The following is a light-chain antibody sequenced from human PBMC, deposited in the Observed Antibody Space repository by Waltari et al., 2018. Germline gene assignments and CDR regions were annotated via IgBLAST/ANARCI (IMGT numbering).Light chain of an antibody. J-gene: IGLJ2*01. V-gene: IGLV2-23*02. Sequence: QSALTQPASVSGSPGQSITISCPGPSIALGGSNYVSWYQRHPGKAPKLMIYDVSKRPAMVSNRFSGSKSGNSASLTSSGLQAEDEADYYCCSYAGSSTYVGFGGGTKRTVL. CDR3: CSYAGSSTYVG. CDR1: SIALGGSNY. CDR2: DVS.